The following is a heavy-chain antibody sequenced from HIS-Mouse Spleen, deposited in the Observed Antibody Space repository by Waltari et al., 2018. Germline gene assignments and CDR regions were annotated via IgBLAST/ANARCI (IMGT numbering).Heavy chain of an antibody. Sequence: QLQLQASGPGLGKPSETLSLTCPVSGGSISSRSYYCGWFRQPPGKGLEWIGSIYYSGSTYYNPSLKSRVTISVDTSKNQFSLKLSSVTAADTAVYYCAREIPYSSSWYDWYFDLWGRGTLVTVSS. CDR1: GGSISSRSYY. V-gene: IGHV4-39*07. D-gene: IGHD6-13*01. CDR3: AREIPYSSSWYDWYFDL. CDR2: IYYSGST. J-gene: IGHJ2*01.